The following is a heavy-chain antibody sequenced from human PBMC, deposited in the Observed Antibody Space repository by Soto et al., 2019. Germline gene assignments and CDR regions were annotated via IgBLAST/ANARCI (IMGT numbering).Heavy chain of an antibody. Sequence: QVQLVESGGGLVKPGGSLRLSCAASGFTFSDYYMSWIRQAPGKGLEWGSYISSSGTTIYYADSVKCRFAISRDNAKNSLFLQMNSLRAEDTAVYYCARDLSYNWNGASGYWGQGTLVTVSS. CDR3: ARDLSYNWNGASGY. CDR1: GFTFSDYY. V-gene: IGHV3-11*01. J-gene: IGHJ4*02. CDR2: ISSSGTTI. D-gene: IGHD1-1*01.